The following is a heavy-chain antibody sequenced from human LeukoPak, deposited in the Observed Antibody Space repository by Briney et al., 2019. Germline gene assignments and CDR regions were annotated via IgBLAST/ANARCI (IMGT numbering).Heavy chain of an antibody. D-gene: IGHD2-8*01. CDR3: ARERNTNGYILAY. Sequence: ASVKVSCKASGGTFSSYAISWVRQAPGQGLEWMGGIIPIFGTANYAQKFQGRVTITADESTSTAYMELSSLRSEDAAVYYCARERNTNGYILAYWGQGTLVTVSS. CDR2: IIPIFGTA. J-gene: IGHJ4*02. V-gene: IGHV1-69*13. CDR1: GGTFSSYA.